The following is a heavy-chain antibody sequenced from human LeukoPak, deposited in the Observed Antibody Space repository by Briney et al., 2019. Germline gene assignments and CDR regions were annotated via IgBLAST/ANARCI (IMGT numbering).Heavy chain of an antibody. CDR2: ISYDGTNK. D-gene: IGHD3-16*01. V-gene: IGHV3-30*18. CDR3: AKVGSGDYYGYKGVVDY. J-gene: IGHJ4*02. Sequence: GGSLRLSCTVSGFTVSSNSMSWVRQAPGKGLEWVAVISYDGTNKYYADSVKGRFTISRDNSKNTLYLQMNSLRAEDTAVYYCAKVGSGDYYGYKGVVDYWGQGTLVTVSS. CDR1: GFTVSSNS.